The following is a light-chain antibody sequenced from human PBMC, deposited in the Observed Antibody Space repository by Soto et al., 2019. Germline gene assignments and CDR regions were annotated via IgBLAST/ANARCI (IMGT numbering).Light chain of an antibody. CDR3: QQYNSYSRT. Sequence: DIPMTQSHSTLAASLLDRVPIXCRASQSIYSWLAWYQQKPGKAPKLLIYKASSLETGVPSRFSGSRSGTEFTLTISSLQPDDFATYYCQQYNSYSRTFGQGTKVDIK. V-gene: IGKV1-5*03. J-gene: IGKJ1*01. CDR1: QSIYSW. CDR2: KAS.